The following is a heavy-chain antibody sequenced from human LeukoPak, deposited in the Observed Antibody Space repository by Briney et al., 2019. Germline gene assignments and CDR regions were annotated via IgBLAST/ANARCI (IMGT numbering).Heavy chain of an antibody. CDR1: GFTFSSYA. CDR2: ISSSGGTT. Sequence: GGSLRLPCAASGFTFSSYAMNWVRQAPGKGLEWVSVISSSGGTTYYSDSVKGRFIISRDNSKNTLYLQMNSLRAEDTAVYYCAKAGIAVPATPEYCGQGTQVTVSS. J-gene: IGHJ4*02. D-gene: IGHD6-19*01. CDR3: AKAGIAVPATPEY. V-gene: IGHV3-23*01.